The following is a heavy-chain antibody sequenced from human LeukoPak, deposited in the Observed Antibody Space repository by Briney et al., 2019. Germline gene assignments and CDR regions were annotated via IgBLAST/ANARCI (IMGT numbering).Heavy chain of an antibody. D-gene: IGHD4-17*01. J-gene: IGHJ4*02. V-gene: IGHV3-74*01. CDR3: ARGMMDDYGDYVMDY. Sequence: PGGTLRLSCAASGFTFSNYGMSWVRQAPGKGLVWVSRINSDGSSTSYADSVKGRFTISRDNAKNTLYLQMNSLRAEDTAVYYCARGMMDDYGDYVMDYWGQGTLVTVSS. CDR1: GFTFSNYG. CDR2: INSDGSST.